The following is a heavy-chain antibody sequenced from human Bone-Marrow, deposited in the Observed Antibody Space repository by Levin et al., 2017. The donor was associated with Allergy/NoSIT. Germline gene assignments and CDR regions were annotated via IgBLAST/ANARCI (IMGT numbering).Heavy chain of an antibody. D-gene: IGHD3-10*01. CDR2: IYYPGNT. J-gene: IGHJ4*02. Sequence: LRLSCTVSGESVSSSGFYWTWIRQYPGKGLEWIGHIYYPGNTSYNPSLKRRVSISEDRSKNQFSLKLDSVTAADTAVYYCARESVYYGSGSWIDCWGQGTLVTVSS. CDR1: GESVSSSGFY. V-gene: IGHV4-31*02. CDR3: ARESVYYGSGSWIDC.